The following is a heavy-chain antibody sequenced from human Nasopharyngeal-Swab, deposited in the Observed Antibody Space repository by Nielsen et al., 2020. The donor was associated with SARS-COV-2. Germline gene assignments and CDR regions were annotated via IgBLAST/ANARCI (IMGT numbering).Heavy chain of an antibody. J-gene: IGHJ4*02. CDR3: ARWAGDSSGYYSDY. CDR1: GFTFSSYG. CDR2: ISYDGSNK. V-gene: IGHV3-30*03. D-gene: IGHD3-22*01. Sequence: GGSLRLSCAASGFTFSSYGMHWVRQAPGKGLEWVAVISYDGSNKYYADSVKGRFTISRDNSKNTLYLQMNSLRAEDTAVYYCARWAGDSSGYYSDYWGQGTLVTVSS.